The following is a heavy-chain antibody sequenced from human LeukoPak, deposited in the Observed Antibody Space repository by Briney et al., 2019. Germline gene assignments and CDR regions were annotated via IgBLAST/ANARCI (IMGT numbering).Heavy chain of an antibody. Sequence: GASVKVSCKASGYTFTSYYMHWVRQAPGQGLEWMGIINPSGGSTSYAQKFQGRVTMTRDMSTSTVYMELSSLRSEDTVVYYCARDRGITMIVVDSFDYWGQGTLVTVSS. CDR1: GYTFTSYY. V-gene: IGHV1-46*01. CDR3: ARDRGITMIVVDSFDY. CDR2: INPSGGST. J-gene: IGHJ4*02. D-gene: IGHD3-22*01.